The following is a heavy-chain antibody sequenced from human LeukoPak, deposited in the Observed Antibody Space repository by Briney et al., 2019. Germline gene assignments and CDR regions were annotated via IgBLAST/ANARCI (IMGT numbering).Heavy chain of an antibody. CDR2: IYYSGST. V-gene: IGHV4-39*07. CDR3: ARGSSSGSLSRHAEYFQH. J-gene: IGHJ1*01. CDR1: GGSISSSSYY. Sequence: SETLSPTCTVSGGSISSSSYYWGWIRQPPGKGLEWIGSIYYSGSTYYNPSLKSRVTISVDTSKNQFSLKLSSVTAADTAVYYCARGSSSGSLSRHAEYFQHWGQGTLVTVSS. D-gene: IGHD3-22*01.